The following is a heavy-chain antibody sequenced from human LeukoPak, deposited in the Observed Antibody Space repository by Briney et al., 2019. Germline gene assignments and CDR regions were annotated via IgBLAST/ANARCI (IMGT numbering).Heavy chain of an antibody. CDR3: TRGAAAGYTIYGMDV. J-gene: IGHJ6*04. CDR2: IRSKANSYAT. CDR1: GFTFSGSA. D-gene: IGHD6-13*01. V-gene: IGHV3-73*01. Sequence: PGGSLRLSCAASGFTFSGSAVHWVRQASGKGLEWVGRIRSKANSYATAYAASVKGRFTISRDDSKNTAYLQMNSLKTEDTAVYYCTRGAAAGYTIYGMDVWGKGTTVTVSS.